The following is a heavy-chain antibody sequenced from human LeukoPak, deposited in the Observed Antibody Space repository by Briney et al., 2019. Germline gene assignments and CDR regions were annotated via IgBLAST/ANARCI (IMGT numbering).Heavy chain of an antibody. Sequence: SETLSLTCTVSGGSISGYYWSWIRQPPGKGLEWIGEINHSGSTNYNPSLKSRVTISVDTSKNQFSLKLSSVTAADTAVYYCARGRNGYYDFWSGSWFDPWGQGTLVTVSS. CDR3: ARGRNGYYDFWSGSWFDP. V-gene: IGHV4-34*01. CDR2: INHSGST. D-gene: IGHD3-3*01. CDR1: GGSISGYY. J-gene: IGHJ5*02.